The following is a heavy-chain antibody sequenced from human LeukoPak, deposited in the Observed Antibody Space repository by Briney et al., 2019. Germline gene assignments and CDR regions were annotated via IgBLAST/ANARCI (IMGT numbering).Heavy chain of an antibody. CDR2: IYHSGST. V-gene: IGHV4-30-2*01. Sequence: SEILSLTCAVSGGSISSGGYSWSWIRQPPGKGLEWIGYIYHSGSTYYNPSLKSRVTISVDRSKNQFSLKLSSVTAADTAVYYCARTSYGSFDYWGQGTLVTVSS. CDR3: ARTSYGSFDY. CDR1: GGSISSGGYS. D-gene: IGHD3-10*01. J-gene: IGHJ4*02.